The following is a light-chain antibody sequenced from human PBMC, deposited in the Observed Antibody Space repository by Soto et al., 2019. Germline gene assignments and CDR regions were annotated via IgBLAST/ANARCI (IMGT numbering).Light chain of an antibody. CDR3: QQYNSYSPYT. CDR2: DAS. CDR1: QSISSW. J-gene: IGKJ2*01. Sequence: DIQMTKSPSTLSASVGDRVTITCRASQSISSWLAWYQQKPGKAPKLLIYDASSLESGVTSRFSGSGSGTECTLDISSLQPDDCATYYGQQYNSYSPYTVGQGTKLDIK. V-gene: IGKV1-5*01.